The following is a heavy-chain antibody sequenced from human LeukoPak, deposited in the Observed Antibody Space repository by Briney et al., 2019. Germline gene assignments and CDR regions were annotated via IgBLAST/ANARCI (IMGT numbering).Heavy chain of an antibody. CDR3: ARAHAPPYSGYYYYYMDV. V-gene: IGHV1-18*01. CDR2: ISAYNGNT. CDR1: GYTFTSYG. D-gene: IGHD1-26*01. Sequence: GASVKVSCKASGYTFTSYGISWVRQAPGQGLEWMGWISAYNGNTNYAQKLQGRVTMTTDTSTSTAYMELRSLRSDDTAVYYCARAHAPPYSGYYYYYMDVWGKGTTVTISS. J-gene: IGHJ6*03.